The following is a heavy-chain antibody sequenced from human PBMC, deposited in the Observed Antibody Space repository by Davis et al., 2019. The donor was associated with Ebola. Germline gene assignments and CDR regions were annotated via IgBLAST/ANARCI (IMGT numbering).Heavy chain of an antibody. CDR3: ATSAGTVGKFDL. V-gene: IGHV1-58*02. Sequence: AASVKVSCKTYGFTFSSSGMQWVRQARGQRLEWIGGIVVGSGNTNYAQKFRERLTMTREMSTSTAYMELRSLRFEDTAVYYYATSAGTVGKFDLWGQGALVTVSS. D-gene: IGHD1-14*01. CDR1: GFTFSSSG. CDR2: IVVGSGNT. J-gene: IGHJ4*02.